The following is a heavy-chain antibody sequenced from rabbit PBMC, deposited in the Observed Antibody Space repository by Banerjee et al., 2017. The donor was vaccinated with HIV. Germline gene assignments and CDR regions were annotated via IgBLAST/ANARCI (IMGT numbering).Heavy chain of an antibody. CDR3: ARGGRYYTYGYAGYAYAIPYYFNL. Sequence: QEQLEESGGDLVKPEGSLTLTCTASGFSFSSSYWICWVRQAPGKGLERIACIYTGSSGSTYYASWAKGRFTISKNSSTTVTLQMTSLTAADTATYFCARGGRYYTYGYAGYAYAIPYYFNLWGPGTLVTVS. J-gene: IGHJ4*01. CDR1: GFSFSSSYW. D-gene: IGHD6-1*01. V-gene: IGHV1S45*01. CDR2: IYTGSSGST.